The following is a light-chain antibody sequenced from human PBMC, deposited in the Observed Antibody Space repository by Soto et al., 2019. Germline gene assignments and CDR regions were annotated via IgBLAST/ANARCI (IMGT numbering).Light chain of an antibody. V-gene: IGKV3-15*01. CDR2: GAS. CDR1: QSVSSN. Sequence: EIVMTQSPATLSVSPGERATLSCRASQSVSSNLAWFQHKPGQAPRLLIYGASTRATGIPARFSGSGSGTEFTLTISSLQSEDFAVYYCQQYKNWPPYTFGQGTKLEI. J-gene: IGKJ2*01. CDR3: QQYKNWPPYT.